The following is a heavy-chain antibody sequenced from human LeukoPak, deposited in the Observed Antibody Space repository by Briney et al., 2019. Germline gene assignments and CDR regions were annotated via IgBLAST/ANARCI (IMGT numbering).Heavy chain of an antibody. D-gene: IGHD5-12*01. Sequence: GGSLRLSCAASEFTFSTYWMHWVRHAPGKGLVWVSRITSDGSSTSYADSVKGRFTISRDNAKNTMYLHMNSLRAEDTAVYYCTRQFSGYAFDYWGQGTLVTVSS. CDR2: ITSDGSST. J-gene: IGHJ4*02. CDR1: EFTFSTYW. V-gene: IGHV3-74*01. CDR3: TRQFSGYAFDY.